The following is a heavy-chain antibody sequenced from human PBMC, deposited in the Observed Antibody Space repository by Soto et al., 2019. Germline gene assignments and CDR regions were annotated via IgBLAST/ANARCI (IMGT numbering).Heavy chain of an antibody. J-gene: IGHJ6*02. V-gene: IGHV4-30-4*01. Sequence: SETLSLTCTDSGGSISSGDYYWSWIRQAPGKGLEWIGYIYYSGSTYYNPSLKSRVTISVDTSKNQFSLRLSSVTAADTAVYYCARGSEADGDYGMDVWGQGTTVTVSS. D-gene: IGHD4-17*01. CDR2: IYYSGST. CDR3: ARGSEADGDYGMDV. CDR1: GGSISSGDYY.